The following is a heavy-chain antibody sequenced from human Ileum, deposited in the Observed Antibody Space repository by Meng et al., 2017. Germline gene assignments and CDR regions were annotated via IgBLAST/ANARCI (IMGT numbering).Heavy chain of an antibody. CDR1: GFNFNTDA. CDR3: AKGPVKGYFDY. V-gene: IGHV3-23*01. Sequence: GESMKISCAASGFNFNTDAMGWVRPPPGKGLGWVSSISGSGRNTYYADSVKGRVTISRDNSQNTLFLQINSLRAEDTAVYYCAKGPVKGYFDYWGQGTLVTVSS. J-gene: IGHJ4*02. CDR2: ISGSGRNT.